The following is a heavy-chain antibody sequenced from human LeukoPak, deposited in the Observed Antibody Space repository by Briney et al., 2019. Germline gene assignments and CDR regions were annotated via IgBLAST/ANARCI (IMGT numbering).Heavy chain of an antibody. CDR1: GGSISNGDHY. CDR2: IYYSGST. D-gene: IGHD3-3*01. CDR3: ARGESDITIFGVVILFAEYFQH. Sequence: SETLSLTCTVSGGSISNGDHYWSWIRQHPGKGLEWIGHIYYSGSTYYNPSLKSRGIISVETSKNQFSLKLSSVTAADTAVYYCARGESDITIFGVVILFAEYFQHWGQGTLVTVSS. J-gene: IGHJ1*01. V-gene: IGHV4-31*03.